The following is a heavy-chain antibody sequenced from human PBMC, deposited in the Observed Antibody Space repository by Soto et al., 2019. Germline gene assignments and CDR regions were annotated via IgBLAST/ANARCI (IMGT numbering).Heavy chain of an antibody. J-gene: IGHJ5*02. CDR2: ISYDGSNK. V-gene: IGHV3-30*18. CDR1: GFTFSSYG. CDR3: AKDRLCLDP. D-gene: IGHD2-2*01. Sequence: GGSLRLSCAASGFTFSSYGMHWVRQAPGKGLEWVAVISYDGSNKYYADSVKGRFTISRDNSKNTLYLQMNSLRAEDTAVYYCAKDRLCLDPWGQGTLVTSPQ.